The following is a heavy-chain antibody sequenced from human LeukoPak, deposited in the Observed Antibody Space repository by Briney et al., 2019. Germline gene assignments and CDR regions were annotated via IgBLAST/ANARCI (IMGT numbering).Heavy chain of an antibody. CDR3: ARDAFFDYVWGSPDY. D-gene: IGHD3-16*01. CDR2: IWYDGSNK. CDR1: GFTFSSYG. V-gene: IGHV3-33*01. Sequence: GGSLRLSCAAPGFTFSSYGMHWVRQAPGKGLEWVAVIWYDGSNKYYADSVKGRFTISRDNSKNTLYLQMNSLRAEDTAVYYCARDAFFDYVWGSPDYWGQGTLVTVSS. J-gene: IGHJ4*02.